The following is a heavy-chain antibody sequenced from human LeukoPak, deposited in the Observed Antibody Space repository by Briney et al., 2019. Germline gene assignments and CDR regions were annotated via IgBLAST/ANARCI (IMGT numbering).Heavy chain of an antibody. D-gene: IGHD3-9*01. CDR2: ISGSGGST. J-gene: IGHJ4*02. CDR1: GFTFSSYA. CDR3: AKVKGGGEYYDILTGYLARFYFDY. V-gene: IGHV3-23*01. Sequence: PGASLRLSCAASGFTFSSYAMSWVRQAPGKGLEWFSAISGSGGSTYYADSVKGRFTISRDNSKNTLYLQMNSLRAEDTAVYYCAKVKGGGEYYDILTGYLARFYFDYWGQGTLVTVSS.